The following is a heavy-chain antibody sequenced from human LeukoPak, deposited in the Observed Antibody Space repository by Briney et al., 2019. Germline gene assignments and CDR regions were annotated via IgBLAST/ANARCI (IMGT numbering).Heavy chain of an antibody. CDR2: IYYSGST. CDR1: GGSVSSGSYY. D-gene: IGHD5-24*01. V-gene: IGHV4-61*01. Sequence: PSETLSLTCTVSGGSVSSGSYYWSWIRQPPGKGLEWIGYIYYSGSTNYNPSLKSRVTISVDTSKNQFFLKLSSVTAADTAVYYCARGPRVEMATISDYYYYGMDVWGQGTTVTVSS. CDR3: ARGPRVEMATISDYYYYGMDV. J-gene: IGHJ6*02.